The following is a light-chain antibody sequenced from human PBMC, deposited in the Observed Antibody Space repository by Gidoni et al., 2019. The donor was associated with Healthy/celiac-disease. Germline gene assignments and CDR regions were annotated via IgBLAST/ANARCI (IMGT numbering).Light chain of an antibody. CDR3: QQSYSTPRST. Sequence: DIQMTQSTSSLSASVGDRVTITCRASQSISSYLNWYQQKPGKAPKLLIYAASSLQSGFPARFSGSGSGTDFTLTISSLQPEVFATFYCQQSYSTPRSTFXGXTKVEIK. V-gene: IGKV1-39*01. J-gene: IGKJ4*01. CDR2: AAS. CDR1: QSISSY.